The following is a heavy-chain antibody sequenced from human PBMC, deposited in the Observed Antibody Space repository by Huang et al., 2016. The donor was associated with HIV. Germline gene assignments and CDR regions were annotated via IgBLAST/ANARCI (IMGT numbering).Heavy chain of an antibody. J-gene: IGHJ5*02. Sequence: QVQLQESGPGLVKPSEPLSLTCTVSGGTMSSYYWSWIRQPPGTGLEWIGYIYYSGSTNYSHSLKGRVTISVDTSKNQFSLRLSSVTAADTAVYYCASASIAARRWFDPWGQGSLVTVYS. CDR3: ASASIAARRWFDP. CDR2: IYYSGST. D-gene: IGHD6-6*01. V-gene: IGHV4-59*01. CDR1: GGTMSSYY.